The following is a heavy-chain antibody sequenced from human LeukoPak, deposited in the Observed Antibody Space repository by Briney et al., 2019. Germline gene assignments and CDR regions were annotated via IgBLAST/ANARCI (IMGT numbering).Heavy chain of an antibody. CDR3: ARDAPYGSGSYHNNWFDP. CDR2: INPSGGST. Sequence: ASVKVSCKASGYTFTSNYIHWVRQAPGQGLEWMGLINPSGGSTSYAQKFQGRVTMTRDTSTSTVYMELSSLRSEDTAVYYCARDAPYGSGSYHNNWFDPWGQGTLVTVSS. J-gene: IGHJ5*02. CDR1: GYTFTSNY. D-gene: IGHD3-10*01. V-gene: IGHV1-46*01.